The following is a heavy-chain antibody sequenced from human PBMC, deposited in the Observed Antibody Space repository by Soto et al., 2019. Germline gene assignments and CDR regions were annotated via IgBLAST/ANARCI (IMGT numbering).Heavy chain of an antibody. J-gene: IGHJ6*02. Sequence: SVKVSCKASGYTFTSYGISWVRQAPGQGLEWMGWIIPIFGTANYAQKFQGRVTITADESTSTAYMELSSLRSEDTAVYYCARADGDYEDYYYYYGMDVWGQGTTVTVSS. V-gene: IGHV1-69*13. CDR3: ARADGDYEDYYYYYGMDV. D-gene: IGHD4-17*01. CDR2: IIPIFGTA. CDR1: GYTFTSYG.